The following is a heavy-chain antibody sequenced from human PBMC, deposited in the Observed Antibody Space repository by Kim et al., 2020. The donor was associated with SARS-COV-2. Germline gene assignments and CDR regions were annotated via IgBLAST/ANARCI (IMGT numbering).Heavy chain of an antibody. CDR3: VKRADYGDWKGYLGS. D-gene: IGHD4-17*01. CDR1: GFTFSNYG. J-gene: IGHJ5*02. Sequence: GGSLRLSCAASGFTFSNYGMHWVRQAPGKGLDWVADISYDERNKHYADSVKGRFTISRDNSKNTLYLQMDSLRSDDTAVYYCVKRADYGDWKGYLGSWGQGTLLIVSS. CDR2: ISYDERNK. V-gene: IGHV3-30*18.